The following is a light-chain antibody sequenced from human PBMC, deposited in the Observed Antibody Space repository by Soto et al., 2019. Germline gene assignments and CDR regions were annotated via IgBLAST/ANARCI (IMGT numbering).Light chain of an antibody. CDR1: SSDVGGYNY. Sequence: QSVLTQPASVSGSPGQSITISCTGTSSDVGGYNYVSWYQQHPGKAPKLMIYDVSNRPSGVSNRFSGSKSGNTASLTISWLQAEDEADDYCSSYTSSSTLVVFCGGTKLTVL. V-gene: IGLV2-14*01. CDR2: DVS. CDR3: SSYTSSSTLVV. J-gene: IGLJ2*01.